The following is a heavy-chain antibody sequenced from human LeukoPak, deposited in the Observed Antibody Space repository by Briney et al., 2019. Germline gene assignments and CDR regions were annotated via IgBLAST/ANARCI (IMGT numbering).Heavy chain of an antibody. Sequence: GGSLRLSCAASGFTFSSYAMHWVRQAPGKGLEWVAAMSYDGNNEYYADSVKGRYSISRDNDKNTLYLQMNGLRAEDTAVYYCAKDSFFIVGGNSQGYWGQGTLVTVSS. V-gene: IGHV3-30-3*01. CDR2: MSYDGNNE. CDR3: AKDSFFIVGGNSQGY. J-gene: IGHJ4*02. D-gene: IGHD1-26*01. CDR1: GFTFSSYA.